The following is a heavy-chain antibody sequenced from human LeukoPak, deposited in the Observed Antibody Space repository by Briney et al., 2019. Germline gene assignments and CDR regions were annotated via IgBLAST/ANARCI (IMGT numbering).Heavy chain of an antibody. D-gene: IGHD1-20*01. Sequence: GESLKISCKGSGYSFTGYWIGWVRQMPGKGLEWMGIIYPGDSDTRYSPSFQGQVTISADKSISTAYLQWSSLKASDTAMYYCARRNNWNEIDGYYFDYWGQGTLVTVSS. CDR2: IYPGDSDT. V-gene: IGHV5-51*01. CDR1: GYSFTGYW. J-gene: IGHJ4*02. CDR3: ARRNNWNEIDGYYFDY.